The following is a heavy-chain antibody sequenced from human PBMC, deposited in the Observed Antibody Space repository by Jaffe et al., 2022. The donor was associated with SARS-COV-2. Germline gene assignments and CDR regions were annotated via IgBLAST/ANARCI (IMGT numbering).Heavy chain of an antibody. CDR3: ARSQHCTNGVCYSMGYYYYYGMDV. D-gene: IGHD2-8*01. Sequence: QVQLVQSGAEVKKPGASVKVSCKASGYTFTSYAMHWVRQAPGQRLEWMGWINAGNGNTKYSQKFQGRVTITRDTSASTAYMELSSLRSEDTAVYYCARSQHCTNGVCYSMGYYYYYGMDVWGQGTTVTVSS. CDR1: GYTFTSYA. V-gene: IGHV1-3*01. J-gene: IGHJ6*02. CDR2: INAGNGNT.